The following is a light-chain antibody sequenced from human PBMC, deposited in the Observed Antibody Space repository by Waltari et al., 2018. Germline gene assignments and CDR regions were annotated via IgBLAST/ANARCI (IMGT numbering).Light chain of an antibody. V-gene: IGLV1-36*01. Sequence: QSVLTQPPSLSEAPRQRVTISCSGRSSNIGTHAENWYQQLPGNAPKLLIYYNDLLPSGVSDRFSGSKSGTSASLAISGLQSEDEADYYCAAWDDSLNGPVFGGGTKLTVV. J-gene: IGLJ3*02. CDR2: YND. CDR1: SSNIGTHA. CDR3: AAWDDSLNGPV.